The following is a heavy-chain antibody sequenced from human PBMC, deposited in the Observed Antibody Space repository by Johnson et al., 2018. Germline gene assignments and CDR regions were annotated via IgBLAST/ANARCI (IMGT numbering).Heavy chain of an antibody. J-gene: IGHJ6*03. V-gene: IGHV3-30*03. D-gene: IGHD2-15*01. CDR2: ISYDGSNK. Sequence: QVQLQESGGGVVQPGRSLRLSCAASGFTFSSYGMHWVRQAPGKGLEWVAVISYDGSNKYYVDSVKGRFTISRDNSKNTLDLQMNSLRAEDTAVYYCGRDGGPDTYYYYYYMDVWGKGTTVTVSS. CDR3: GRDGGPDTYYYYYYMDV. CDR1: GFTFSSYG.